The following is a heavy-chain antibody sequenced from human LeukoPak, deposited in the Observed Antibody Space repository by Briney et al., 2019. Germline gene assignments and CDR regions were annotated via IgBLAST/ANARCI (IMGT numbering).Heavy chain of an antibody. CDR3: ARDAAFDYGDPLSY. CDR1: GFIFSSYS. CDR2: ISSSSSYI. Sequence: GGSLRLSCAASGFIFSSYSMNWVRQAPGKGLEWVSSISSSSSYIYYADSVKGRFTISRDNAKNLLYLQMNSLRAEDTAVCYCARDAAFDYGDPLSYWGQGTLVTVSS. V-gene: IGHV3-21*01. J-gene: IGHJ4*02. D-gene: IGHD4-17*01.